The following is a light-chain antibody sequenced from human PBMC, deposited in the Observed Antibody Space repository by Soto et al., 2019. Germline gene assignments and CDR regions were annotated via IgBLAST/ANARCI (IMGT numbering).Light chain of an antibody. Sequence: EIVLTQSPATLSVSPGERATLSCRASHIVSNNLAWYQQKPGQAPRLLIYDASTRASGIPARFSGSGSGTDSPLTISILQSEDFAVYYRQQYTNWPFTFGGGTKVDIK. CDR3: QQYTNWPFT. V-gene: IGKV3-15*01. CDR1: HIVSNN. J-gene: IGKJ4*01. CDR2: DAS.